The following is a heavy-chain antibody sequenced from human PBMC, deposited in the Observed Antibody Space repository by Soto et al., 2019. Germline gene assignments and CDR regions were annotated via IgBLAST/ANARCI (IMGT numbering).Heavy chain of an antibody. CDR2: ISWDSGNI. D-gene: IGHD4-17*01. J-gene: IGHJ4*02. CDR3: AKAGVLGDYVPYFDS. V-gene: IGHV3-9*01. Sequence: LRLSCAASGFTFDDYAMHWVRQAPGKGLEWVSGISWDSGNIAYADSAKGRFTVSRDNGKNSLFLQMNSLRTEDTAFYYCAKAGVLGDYVPYFDSWGQGTLVT. CDR1: GFTFDDYA.